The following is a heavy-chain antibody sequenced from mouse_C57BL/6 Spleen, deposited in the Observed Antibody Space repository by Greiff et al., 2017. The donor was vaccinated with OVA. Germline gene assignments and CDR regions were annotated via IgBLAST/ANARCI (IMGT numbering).Heavy chain of an antibody. V-gene: IGHV5-17*01. CDR1: GFTFSDYG. Sequence: EVKVVESGGGLVKPGWSLNPSCAASGFTFSDYGMHWVRQAPATGLEWVAYISSGSSTIYYADTVKGRFTISRDNAKNTLFLPMTSLRSEDTSMYYCARLLWSDYWGQGTTLTVSS. J-gene: IGHJ2*01. D-gene: IGHD1-1*02. CDR2: ISSGSSTI. CDR3: ARLLWSDY.